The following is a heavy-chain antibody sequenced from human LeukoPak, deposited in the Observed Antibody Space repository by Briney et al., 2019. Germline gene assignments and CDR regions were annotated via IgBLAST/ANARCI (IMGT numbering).Heavy chain of an antibody. J-gene: IGHJ4*02. CDR2: ISSDGSNT. V-gene: IGHV3-74*01. CDR3: ARDQSIMGPTTVDY. Sequence: PGGSLRLSCAASGITFSTSWMHWVRQAPGKGLVWVSRISSDGSNTIYADSVRGRLTISRDNAKNTLYLQMNSLRAEDTAVYYCARDQSIMGPTTVDYWGQGTLVTVSP. CDR1: GITFSTSW. D-gene: IGHD1-26*01.